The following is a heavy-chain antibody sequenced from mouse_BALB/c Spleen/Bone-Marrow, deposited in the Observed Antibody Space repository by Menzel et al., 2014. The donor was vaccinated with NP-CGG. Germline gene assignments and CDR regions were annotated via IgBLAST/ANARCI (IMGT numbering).Heavy chain of an antibody. CDR1: GYAFISSW. CDR3: ARSYYGSSYYFDY. CDR2: IYPGDGDT. J-gene: IGHJ2*01. D-gene: IGHD1-1*01. Sequence: VQLQQSGPELVKPGASVKISCKASGYAFISSWMNWVKQRPGQGLEWIGRIYPGDGDTNYNGKFKGKATLTADKSSSTAYMQLSSLTSVDSAVYFCARSYYGSSYYFDYWGQGTALTVSS. V-gene: IGHV1-82*01.